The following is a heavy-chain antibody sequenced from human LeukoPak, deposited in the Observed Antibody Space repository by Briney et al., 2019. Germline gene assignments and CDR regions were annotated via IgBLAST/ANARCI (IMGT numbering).Heavy chain of an antibody. CDR3: ARDGSIADSSGYYSPFDY. J-gene: IGHJ4*02. V-gene: IGHV4-39*07. CDR1: GGSISSSSYY. D-gene: IGHD3-22*01. Sequence: PSETLSLTCTVSGGSISSSSYYWGWIRQPPGKGLEWIGSIYYSGSTYHNPSLKSRVTISVDTSKNQFSLKLSSVTAADTAVYYCARDGSIADSSGYYSPFDYWGQGTLVTVSS. CDR2: IYYSGST.